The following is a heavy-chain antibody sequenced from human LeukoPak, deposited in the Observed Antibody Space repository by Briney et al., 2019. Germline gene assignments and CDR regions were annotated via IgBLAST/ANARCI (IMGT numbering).Heavy chain of an antibody. CDR3: ARGPPGRGDYQDY. V-gene: IGHV1-69*13. CDR1: GGTFSSYA. CDR2: IIPIFGTA. Sequence: PEASVKVSCKASGGTFSSYAISWVRQAPGQGLEWMGGIIPIFGTANYAQKFQGRVTITADESTSTAYMELSSLRSEDTAVYYCARGPPGRGDYQDYWGQGTLVTVSS. J-gene: IGHJ4*02. D-gene: IGHD4-17*01.